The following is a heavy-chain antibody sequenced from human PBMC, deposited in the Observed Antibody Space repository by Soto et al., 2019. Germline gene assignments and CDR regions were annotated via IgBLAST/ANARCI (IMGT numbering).Heavy chain of an antibody. CDR3: TKQLRNFDWDDAFDI. CDR1: GFTFSSFG. D-gene: IGHD3-9*01. V-gene: IGHV3-30*18. CDR2: VSDDGNKK. J-gene: IGHJ3*02. Sequence: GGSLRLSCAASGFTFSSFGMHWVRQAPGKGLEWVAFVSDDGNKKYYADSVKGRFTISRGTSKNTLYLQMNGLRAEDTAVFYCTKQLRNFDWDDAFDIWGQGTTVTVSS.